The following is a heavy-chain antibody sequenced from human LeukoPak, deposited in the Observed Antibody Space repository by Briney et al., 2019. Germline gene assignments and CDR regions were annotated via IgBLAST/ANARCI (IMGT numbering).Heavy chain of an antibody. CDR3: ARGKLYYFDY. J-gene: IGHJ4*02. D-gene: IGHD1-1*01. CDR2: IWYDGSNK. Sequence: GGSLRLSCAASGFTFTSYGMRWDRQAPGKGLEWVAVIWYDGSNKYYADSVKGRFTISRDNSKNTLYLQMNSLRAEDTAVYYCARGKLYYFDYWGQGTLVTVSS. V-gene: IGHV3-33*08. CDR1: GFTFTSYG.